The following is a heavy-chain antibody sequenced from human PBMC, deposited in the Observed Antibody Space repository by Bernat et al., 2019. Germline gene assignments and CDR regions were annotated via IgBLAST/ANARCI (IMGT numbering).Heavy chain of an antibody. Sequence: EVQLVESGGGLVQPGGSLRLSCAASGFTFSNYWMHWVRQPPGKGLVWVSRINSYGSATNYADSVKGRFTISRDNAQNTLYLHMNSLRGEDTAVYYCVRGAGPLFSVGDSWGQGTLVTVSS. D-gene: IGHD3-10*02. CDR2: INSYGSAT. J-gene: IGHJ5*01. CDR1: GFTFSNYW. V-gene: IGHV3-74*01. CDR3: VRGAGPLFSVGDS.